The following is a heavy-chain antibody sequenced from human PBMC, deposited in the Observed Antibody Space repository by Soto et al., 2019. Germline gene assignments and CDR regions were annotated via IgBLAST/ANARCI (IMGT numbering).Heavy chain of an antibody. J-gene: IGHJ6*02. D-gene: IGHD3-3*01. V-gene: IGHV3-7*03. Sequence: EVQLVESGGGLVQPGGSLRLSCAASGFTFSSYWMNWVRQVPGKGLEWVATIKQDGSEKNYVDSVKGRFTISRDNAKQSLDLKMNSPRAEDTAVYYCARRGYDLWNGYMGGMDVWGRGTTVTVSS. CDR2: IKQDGSEK. CDR3: ARRGYDLWNGYMGGMDV. CDR1: GFTFSSYW.